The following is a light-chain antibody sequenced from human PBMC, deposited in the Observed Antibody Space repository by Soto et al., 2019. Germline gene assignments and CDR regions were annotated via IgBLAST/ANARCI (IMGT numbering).Light chain of an antibody. V-gene: IGKV3-15*01. J-gene: IGKJ2*01. CDR1: ETVSTN. Sequence: IVMTQSPVTLSVSPGERDTLSCRASETVSTNLAWFQQKPDQTPRLLLFGASTRATGIPTRFTGSGSETDFALTIGSLQSEDLVVYYCQQYSNWPAYAFEEVNKLEI. CDR2: GAS. CDR3: QQYSNWPAYA.